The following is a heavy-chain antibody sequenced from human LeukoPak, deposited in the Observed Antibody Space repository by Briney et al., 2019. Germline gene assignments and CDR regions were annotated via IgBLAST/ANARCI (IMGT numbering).Heavy chain of an antibody. V-gene: IGHV4-59*05. CDR2: IYYSGST. CDR1: GGSISSYY. D-gene: IGHD4-17*01. CDR3: ARSLLYGDYYYFDY. Sequence: SETLSLTCTVSGGSISSYYWSWIRQPPGKGLEWIGSIYYSGSTYYNPSLKSRVTISVDTSKNQFSLKLSSVTAADTAVYYCARSLLYGDYYYFDYWGQGTLVTVSS. J-gene: IGHJ4*02.